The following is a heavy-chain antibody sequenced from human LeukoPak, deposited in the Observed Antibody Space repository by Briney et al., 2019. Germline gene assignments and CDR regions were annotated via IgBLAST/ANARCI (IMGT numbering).Heavy chain of an antibody. CDR2: IIPILGIA. V-gene: IGHV1-69*04. D-gene: IGHD3-3*01. Sequence: GASVKVSCKASGGTFSSYAISWVRQAPGQGLEWMGRIIPILGIANYAQKFQGRVTITADKSTSTAYMELSSLRSEDTAVYYCAGSRYHDHYYYGMDVWGQGTTVTVSS. CDR3: AGSRYHDHYYYGMDV. CDR1: GGTFSSYA. J-gene: IGHJ6*02.